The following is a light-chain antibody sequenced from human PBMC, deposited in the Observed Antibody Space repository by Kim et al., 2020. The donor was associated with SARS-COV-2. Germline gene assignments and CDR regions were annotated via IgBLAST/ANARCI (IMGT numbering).Light chain of an antibody. CDR2: LNSDGSH. CDR1: SGHSSYA. Sequence: QLVLTQSPSASASLGASVKLTCTLSSGHSSYAIAWHQQQPEKGPRYLMKLNSDGSHSKGDGIPDRFSGSSSGAERYLAISSLQSEDEADYYCQTWGTGPWVVGGGTQLTVL. CDR3: QTWGTGPWV. J-gene: IGLJ3*02. V-gene: IGLV4-69*01.